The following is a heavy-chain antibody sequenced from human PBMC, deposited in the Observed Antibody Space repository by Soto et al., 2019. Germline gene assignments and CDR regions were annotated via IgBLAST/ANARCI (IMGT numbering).Heavy chain of an antibody. CDR2: INPNSGGT. CDR3: ARDPSVADRDAFDI. J-gene: IGHJ3*02. D-gene: IGHD6-19*01. V-gene: IGHV1-2*04. CDR1: GYTFTGYY. Sequence: ASVKVSCKASGYTFTGYYMHWVRQSPGQGLEWMGWINPNSGGTDYAQKFQGWVTMTRDTSISTAYMELSRLKPDDTAVYYCARDPSVADRDAFDIWGQGTMVTVSS.